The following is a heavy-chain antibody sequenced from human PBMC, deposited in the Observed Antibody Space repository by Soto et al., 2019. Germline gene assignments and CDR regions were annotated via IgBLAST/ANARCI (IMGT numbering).Heavy chain of an antibody. CDR1: GFTFSSYA. Sequence: GGSLRLSCAASGFTFSSYALNWVRQAPGKGLEWVSGVSGSGRITNYADSVKGRFTISRDSSKNTLYLQMNSLRAEDTAVYYCAKERYYGSGSYYMQFDYWGQGTLVTVSS. J-gene: IGHJ4*02. D-gene: IGHD3-10*01. CDR2: VSGSGRIT. V-gene: IGHV3-23*01. CDR3: AKERYYGSGSYYMQFDY.